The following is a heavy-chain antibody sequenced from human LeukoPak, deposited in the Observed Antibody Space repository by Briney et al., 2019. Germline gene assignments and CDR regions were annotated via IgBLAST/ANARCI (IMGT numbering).Heavy chain of an antibody. D-gene: IGHD3-9*01. Sequence: ASVKVSCKASGYTFTSYGISWVRQAPGQGLEWMGWNSAYNGNTNYAQKLQGRVTMTTDTSTSTAYMELRSLRSDDTAVYYCARDRLGGLRYFDWLSYWGQGTLVTVSS. J-gene: IGHJ4*02. V-gene: IGHV1-18*01. CDR2: NSAYNGNT. CDR3: ARDRLGGLRYFDWLSY. CDR1: GYTFTSYG.